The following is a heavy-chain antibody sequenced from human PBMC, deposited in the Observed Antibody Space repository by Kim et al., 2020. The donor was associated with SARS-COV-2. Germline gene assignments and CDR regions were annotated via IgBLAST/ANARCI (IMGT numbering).Heavy chain of an antibody. Sequence: SETLSLTCTVSGGSISSGGYYWSWIRQHPGKGLEWIGYIYYSGSTYYNPSLKSRVTISVDTSKNQFSLKLSSVTAADTAVYYCARDLRYCSGGSCLDGAFDIWGQGTMVTVSS. CDR2: IYYSGST. D-gene: IGHD2-15*01. J-gene: IGHJ3*02. CDR1: GGSISSGGYY. V-gene: IGHV4-31*03. CDR3: ARDLRYCSGGSCLDGAFDI.